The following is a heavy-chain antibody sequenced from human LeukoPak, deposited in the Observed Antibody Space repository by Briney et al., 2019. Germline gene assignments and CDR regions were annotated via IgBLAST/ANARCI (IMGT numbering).Heavy chain of an antibody. CDR3: ARDRDSDFSYYYYMDV. J-gene: IGHJ6*03. D-gene: IGHD3-3*01. V-gene: IGHV1-46*01. CDR1: GYTFTSYY. CDR2: INPSGGST. Sequence: ASVQVSCKASGYTFTSYYMHWVRQAPGQGLEWMGIINPSGGSTSYAQKFQGRVTMTRDTSTSTVYMELSSLRSEDTAVYYCARDRDSDFSYYYYMDVWGKGTTVTVSS.